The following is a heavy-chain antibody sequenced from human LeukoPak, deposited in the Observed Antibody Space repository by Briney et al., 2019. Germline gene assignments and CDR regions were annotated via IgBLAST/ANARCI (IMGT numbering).Heavy chain of an antibody. J-gene: IGHJ5*02. D-gene: IGHD3/OR15-3a*01. CDR1: GFTVSDNY. Sequence: GGSLRLSCAASGFTVSDNYMSWVRQAPGKGLEWVSIIYSDGSTYYADSVKGRFTISRDNSKNTVSLQMNSLRVEDTALYYCGRDRDWGAFDPWGQGTPVTVSS. CDR3: GRDRDWGAFDP. CDR2: IYSDGST. V-gene: IGHV3-53*01.